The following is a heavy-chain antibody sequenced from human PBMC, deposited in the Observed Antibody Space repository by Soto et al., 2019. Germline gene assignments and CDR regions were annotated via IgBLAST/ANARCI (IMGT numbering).Heavy chain of an antibody. CDR1: GGSISSSSYY. CDR2: IYYSGST. CDR3: ARVTRYPYSSGWCFNP. Sequence: QLQLQESGPGLVKPSETLSLTCTVSGGSISSSSYYWGWIRQPPGKGLEWIGSIYYSGSTYYNPSLKSRVTISVDTSKNQFSLKLSSVTAADTAVYYCARVTRYPYSSGWCFNPWGQGTLVTVSS. D-gene: IGHD6-19*01. J-gene: IGHJ5*02. V-gene: IGHV4-39*01.